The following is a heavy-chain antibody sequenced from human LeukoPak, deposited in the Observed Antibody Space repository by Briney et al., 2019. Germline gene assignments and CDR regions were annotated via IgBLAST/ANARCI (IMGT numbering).Heavy chain of an antibody. V-gene: IGHV3-30*03. CDR1: GFTLSSYG. CDR3: ARDRSNSWTFDY. D-gene: IGHD6-13*01. CDR2: ISYAGSGK. Sequence: GGSLRLSCAASGFTLSSYGMHSVRQAPGKGVEWVSLISYAGSGKYYADSVKGRVTISGDSSKNMLYLHMNSLSPEDTAVYYCARDRSNSWTFDYWGQGTLVTVSS. J-gene: IGHJ4*02.